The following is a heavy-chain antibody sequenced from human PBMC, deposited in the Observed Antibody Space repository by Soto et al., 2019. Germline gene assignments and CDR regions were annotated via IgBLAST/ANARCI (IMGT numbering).Heavy chain of an antibody. J-gene: IGHJ3*02. CDR3: ARVNFGNAFEI. V-gene: IGHV1-18*01. Sequence: GASVKVSCKASGYTFINYGIAWVRQAPGQGLAWMGWINPTNGNTNYARDLESRVTVTADISATTAYMGLRSLTSDDTAVYYCARVNFGNAFEIWGQGTKVTVSS. CDR1: GYTFINYG. D-gene: IGHD3-10*01. CDR2: INPTNGNT.